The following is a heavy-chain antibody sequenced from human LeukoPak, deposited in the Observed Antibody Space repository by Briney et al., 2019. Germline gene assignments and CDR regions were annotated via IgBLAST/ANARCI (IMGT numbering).Heavy chain of an antibody. V-gene: IGHV3-73*01. D-gene: IGHD2-15*01. CDR1: GFTFSGSA. Sequence: GGSLRLSCAASGFTFSGSAMHWVRQASGKGLVWVGRIRSKANSYATAYAASVKGRFTISRDDSKNTAYLQMNSLKTEDTAVYYCTGECSGGSCYSADFWGQGTLVTVSS. CDR2: IRSKANSYAT. J-gene: IGHJ4*02. CDR3: TGECSGGSCYSADF.